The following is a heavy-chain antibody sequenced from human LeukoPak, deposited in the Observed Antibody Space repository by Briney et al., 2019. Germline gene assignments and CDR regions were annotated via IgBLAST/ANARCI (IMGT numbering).Heavy chain of an antibody. D-gene: IGHD3-10*01. CDR2: IESDGST. V-gene: IGHV3-74*01. CDR1: GFTFSSYW. J-gene: IGHJ5*01. CDR3: TRAITYFYDSVTYDWFES. Sequence: GGSLRLSCEASGFTFSSYWMHCVRQTPGKGLMWVARIESDGSTLYADSVQGRFTISRDNAKKMVYLQMNSVRDDDTAIYYCTRAITYFYDSVTYDWFESWGQGTRVTVSS.